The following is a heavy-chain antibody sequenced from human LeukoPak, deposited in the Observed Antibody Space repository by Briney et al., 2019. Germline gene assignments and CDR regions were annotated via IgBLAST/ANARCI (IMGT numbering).Heavy chain of an antibody. J-gene: IGHJ4*02. CDR1: GYTFTSYG. CDR3: ARQSVVTAPSYYFDY. Sequence: ASVKVSCKASGYTFTSYGISWVRQAPGQGLEWMGWISGYNGNTNYAQNLQGRVTMTTDTSTSTVYMELRSLRSDDTAVYYCARQSVVTAPSYYFDYWGQGTLVTVSS. V-gene: IGHV1-18*01. CDR2: ISGYNGNT. D-gene: IGHD2-21*02.